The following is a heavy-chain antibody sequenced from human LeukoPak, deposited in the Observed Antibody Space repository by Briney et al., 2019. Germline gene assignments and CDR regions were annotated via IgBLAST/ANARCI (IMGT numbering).Heavy chain of an antibody. CDR3: ARDAFVVVPAAIPYYFDY. Sequence: GGSLRLSCAASGFTFSSYWMSWARQAPGKGLEWVANIKQDGSEKYYVDSVKGRFTISRDNAKNSLYLQMNSLRAEDTAVYYCARDAFVVVPAAIPYYFDYWGQGTLVTVSS. J-gene: IGHJ4*02. V-gene: IGHV3-7*01. CDR2: IKQDGSEK. D-gene: IGHD2-2*02. CDR1: GFTFSSYW.